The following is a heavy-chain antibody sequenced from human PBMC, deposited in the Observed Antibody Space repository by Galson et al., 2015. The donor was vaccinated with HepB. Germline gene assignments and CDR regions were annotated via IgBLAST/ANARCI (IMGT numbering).Heavy chain of an antibody. J-gene: IGHJ6*02. V-gene: IGHV3-30*18. Sequence: SLRLSCAASGFTFRSYGMYWARQAPGKGLEWVAVISFDGSNEYYADPVRGRFTISRDNSKNTLYLEMNSLRAEDTAVYHCAKDREFCSSTNCRSYHAYYYGLDVWGQGTTVTVSS. CDR3: AKDREFCSSTNCRSYHAYYYGLDV. CDR2: ISFDGSNE. D-gene: IGHD2-2*01. CDR1: GFTFRSYG.